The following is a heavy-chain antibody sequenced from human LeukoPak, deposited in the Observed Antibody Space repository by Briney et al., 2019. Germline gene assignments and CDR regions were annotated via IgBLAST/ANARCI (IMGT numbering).Heavy chain of an antibody. CDR2: ITDSGDDT. V-gene: IGHV3-23*01. J-gene: IGHJ4*02. CDR3: AKSPLRYCTVSTCYPLDY. CDR1: GFTFSHYA. Sequence: GGSLRLSCTASGFTFSHYAMAWVRQAPGKGLEWVSVITDSGDDTHHADSVKGRFTMSRDNSKNTLYLQLNSLRAEDTAVYYFAKSPLRYCTVSTCYPLDYWGQGTLVTVSS. D-gene: IGHD2-8*02.